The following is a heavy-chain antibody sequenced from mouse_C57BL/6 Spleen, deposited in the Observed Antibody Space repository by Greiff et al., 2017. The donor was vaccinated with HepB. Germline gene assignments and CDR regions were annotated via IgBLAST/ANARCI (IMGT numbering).Heavy chain of an antibody. CDR2: ISYSGST. Sequence: EVKVEESGPGLAKPSPTLSLTCSVTGYSITSDYWNWIRKFPGNKLEYMGYISYSGSTYYKPSLKSRISITRDTSKNQYYLQLNSVTTEDTATYYCARAVPLRGDAMDYWGQGTSVTVSS. D-gene: IGHD1-1*01. V-gene: IGHV3-8*01. CDR3: ARAVPLRGDAMDY. CDR1: GYSITSDY. J-gene: IGHJ4*01.